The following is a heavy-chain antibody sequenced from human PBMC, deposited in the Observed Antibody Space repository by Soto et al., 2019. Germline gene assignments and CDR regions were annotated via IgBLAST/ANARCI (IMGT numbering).Heavy chain of an antibody. CDR1: GFTFGDYA. V-gene: IGHV3-49*03. Sequence: GGSLRLSCTASGFTFGDYAMSWFRQAPGKGLEWVGFIRSKAYGGTTEYAASVKGRFTISRDDSKSIAYLQMNSLKTEDTAVYYCARRGGGISENYFDYWGQGTLVTVSS. CDR2: IRSKAYGGTT. CDR3: ARRGGGISENYFDY. J-gene: IGHJ4*02. D-gene: IGHD1-1*01.